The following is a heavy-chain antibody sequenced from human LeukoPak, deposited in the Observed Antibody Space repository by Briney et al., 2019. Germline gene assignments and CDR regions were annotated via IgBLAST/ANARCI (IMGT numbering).Heavy chain of an antibody. D-gene: IGHD3-22*01. CDR3: ARDIDTSSHYSRFDP. CDR2: FWSDGTKK. CDR1: GFIFSSYG. V-gene: IGHV3-33*01. Sequence: PGRSPRLSCAASGFIFSSYGMHWVRQAPGKGLEWVAVFWSDGTKKYYADSVKGRFTISRDNSKNTLYLQMSSLRAEDTAIYYCARDIDTSSHYSRFDPWGQGTLVTVSS. J-gene: IGHJ5*01.